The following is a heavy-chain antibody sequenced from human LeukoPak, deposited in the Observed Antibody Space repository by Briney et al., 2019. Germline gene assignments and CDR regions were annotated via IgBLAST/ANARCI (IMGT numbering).Heavy chain of an antibody. CDR1: GFTFSSYA. J-gene: IGHJ4*02. CDR3: AKVNQDIVVVVAASGDYFDY. CDR2: ISGSGGST. D-gene: IGHD2-15*01. V-gene: IGHV3-23*01. Sequence: GGSLRLSCAASGFTFSSYAMSWVRQAPGKGLEWVSAISGSGGSTYYADSVKGRFTISRDNSKNTLYLQMNSLRAEDTAVYYCAKVNQDIVVVVAASGDYFDYWGQGTLVTVSS.